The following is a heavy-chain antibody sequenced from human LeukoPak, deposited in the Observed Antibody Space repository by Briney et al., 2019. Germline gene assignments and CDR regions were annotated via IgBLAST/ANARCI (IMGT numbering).Heavy chain of an antibody. D-gene: IGHD4-11*01. CDR1: GYTFTGYY. CDR2: INPKTGGT. J-gene: IGHJ6*03. V-gene: IGHV1-2*02. CDR3: ARGSSKYIFGYYMDV. Sequence: ASVKVSCKASGYTFTGYYIHWVRQAPGQGLEWVGWINPKTGGTNYAQKFLDRVTMTTDMSISTAYMELIRLRSRDTAVYFCARGSSKYIFGYYMDVWGKGTTIIV.